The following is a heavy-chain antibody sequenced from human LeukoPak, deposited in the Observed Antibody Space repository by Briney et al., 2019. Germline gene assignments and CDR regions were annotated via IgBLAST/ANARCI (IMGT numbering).Heavy chain of an antibody. J-gene: IGHJ6*02. V-gene: IGHV3-7*03. Sequence: GGSLRLSCAASGFTFSAYWMHWVRQAPGKGLEWVANIKQDGSEKYYVDSVKGRFTISRDNAKDSLYLQMNNLRAGDTAVYYCVRAMNVWGQGTTVTVSS. CDR1: GFTFSAYW. CDR2: IKQDGSEK. CDR3: VRAMNV.